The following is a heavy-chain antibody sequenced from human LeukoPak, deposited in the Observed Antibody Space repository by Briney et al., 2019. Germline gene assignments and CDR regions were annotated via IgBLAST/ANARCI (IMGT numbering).Heavy chain of an antibody. D-gene: IGHD2-8*01. J-gene: IGHJ3*02. V-gene: IGHV4-59*12. Sequence: SETLSLTCTVSGGSISSYYWSWIRQPPGKGLEWIGYIYYSGSTYYNPSLKSRVTISVDTSKNQFSLKLSSVTAADTAVYYCARSTIVLMVYAVYDAFDIWGQGTMVTVSS. CDR2: IYYSGST. CDR1: GGSISSYY. CDR3: ARSTIVLMVYAVYDAFDI.